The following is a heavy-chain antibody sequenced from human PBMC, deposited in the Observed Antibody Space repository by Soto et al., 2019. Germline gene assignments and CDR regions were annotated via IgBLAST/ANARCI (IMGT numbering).Heavy chain of an antibody. Sequence: SETLSLTCTVSGGSISSGGYYWIWIRQDPGKGLEWIGYIYYSGSTYYNPSLKSRVTISVDTSKNQFSLKLSSVTAADTAVYYCARARITMVPAWFDPWGQGTLVTVSS. D-gene: IGHD3-10*01. J-gene: IGHJ5*02. CDR3: ARARITMVPAWFDP. V-gene: IGHV4-31*03. CDR1: GGSISSGGYY. CDR2: IYYSGST.